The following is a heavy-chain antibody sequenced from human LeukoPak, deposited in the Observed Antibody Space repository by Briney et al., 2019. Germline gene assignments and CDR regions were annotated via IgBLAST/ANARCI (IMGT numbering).Heavy chain of an antibody. CDR3: IVLAVAGTFGFDY. V-gene: IGHV3-48*01. CDR1: GFTFSSYS. J-gene: IGHJ4*02. Sequence: TGGSLRLSCAASGFTFSSYSMNWVRQAPGKGLEWVSYISSSSSTIYYADSVKGRFTISRDNAKNSLSLQMNSLRAEDTAVYYCIVLAVAGTFGFDYWGQGTLVTVSS. CDR2: ISSSSSTI. D-gene: IGHD6-19*01.